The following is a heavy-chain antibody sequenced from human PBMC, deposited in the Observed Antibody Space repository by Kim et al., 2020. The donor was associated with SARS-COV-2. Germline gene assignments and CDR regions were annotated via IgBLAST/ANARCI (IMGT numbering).Heavy chain of an antibody. CDR3: ARDRVAGITHAYFDGMDV. D-gene: IGHD2-15*01. CDR1: GFTFDDYG. Sequence: GGSLRLSCAASGFTFDDYGMSWVRQAPGKGLEWVSGINWNGGSTGYADSVKGRFTISRDNAKNSLYLQMNSLRAEDTALYHCARDRVAGITHAYFDGMDVWGHGTTVTVSS. J-gene: IGHJ6*02. V-gene: IGHV3-20*01. CDR2: INWNGGST.